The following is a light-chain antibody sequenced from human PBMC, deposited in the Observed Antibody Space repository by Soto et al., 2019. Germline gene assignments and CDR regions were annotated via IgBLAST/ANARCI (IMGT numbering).Light chain of an antibody. CDR1: EDIRNG. V-gene: IGKV1-6*01. CDR3: QKYNSYSRK. CDR2: AAS. Sequence: AIQVTRSPSSLSASVLDIVTITFRASEDIRNGLGWYQQKPGKAPKLLIYAASYLQGGAPSRFSGSGSGTEFTLTISSLQPDDFATYYCQKYNSYSRKFGQGTKVDIK. J-gene: IGKJ1*01.